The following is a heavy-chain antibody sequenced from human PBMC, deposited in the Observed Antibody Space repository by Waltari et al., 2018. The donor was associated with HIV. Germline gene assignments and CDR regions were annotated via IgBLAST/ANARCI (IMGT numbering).Heavy chain of an antibody. D-gene: IGHD3-10*01. CDR1: GYTFTDYY. J-gene: IGHJ5*02. V-gene: IGHV1-2*06. Sequence: QVHLVQSGAEMKKPGASLKVSCSTFGYTFTDYYIHWVRQALGQGLEWVGRINPNTGDTDFAPKFRDRVTLTRDTSINTAYLHLIGLTSDDAAVYFCARGFGFGDLFRFDPWGHGTLVIVSS. CDR3: ARGFGFGDLFRFDP. CDR2: INPNTGDT.